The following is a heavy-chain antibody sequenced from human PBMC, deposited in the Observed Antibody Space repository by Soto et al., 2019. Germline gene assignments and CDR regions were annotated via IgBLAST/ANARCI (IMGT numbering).Heavy chain of an antibody. V-gene: IGHV3-23*01. CDR3: AKGAGYDSSGYYYAIFDS. CDR2: IIDSGGNT. CDR1: GFTFSNYA. Sequence: GGSLRLSCAASGFTFSNYAMSWVRQAPGKGLEWVSAIIDSGGNTYYEDSVKGRFTISRDNSKNTLYLQMNSLRAEDTAVYYCAKGAGYDSSGYYYAIFDSWGQGALVTVSS. D-gene: IGHD3-22*01. J-gene: IGHJ4*02.